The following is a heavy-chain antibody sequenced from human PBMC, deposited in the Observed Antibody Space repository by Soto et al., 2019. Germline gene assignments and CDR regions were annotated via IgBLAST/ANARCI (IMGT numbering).Heavy chain of an antibody. Sequence: GGSLRLSCAASGFTFTSYSVNWVRQAPGKGLEWVSSISSTTNYIYYGDSMKGRFTISRDNAKNSLYLEMNSLRAEDTAVYYCARESEDLTSNFDYWGQGTLVTVSS. J-gene: IGHJ4*02. CDR3: ARESEDLTSNFDY. V-gene: IGHV3-21*06. CDR2: ISSTTNYI. CDR1: GFTFTSYS.